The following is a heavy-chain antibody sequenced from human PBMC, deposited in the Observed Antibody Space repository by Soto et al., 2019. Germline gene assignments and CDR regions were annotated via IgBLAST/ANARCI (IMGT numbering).Heavy chain of an antibody. CDR2: ITISSSYI. D-gene: IGHD6-19*01. V-gene: IGHV3-21*01. CDR1: GFTFRNYA. Sequence: EVQLVESGGGLVKPGGSLRLSCAASGFTFRNYAMNWVRQAPGKGLEWVSSITISSSYIHYADSVKGRFTSSRDNAKNSLYLKMNRLRVEDTAVYYCARDGAGTGWFDPWGQGTLVTVSS. CDR3: ARDGAGTGWFDP. J-gene: IGHJ5*02.